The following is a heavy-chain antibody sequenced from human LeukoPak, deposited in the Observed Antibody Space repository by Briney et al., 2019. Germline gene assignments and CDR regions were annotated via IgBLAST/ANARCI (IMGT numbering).Heavy chain of an antibody. CDR2: INPNSGGT. J-gene: IGHJ4*02. Sequence: ASVKVSCKASGYTFTGYYMHWVRQAPGQGLEWMGRINPNSGGTNYVQKFQGRVTMTRDTSISTAYMELSRLRSDDTAVYYCASSLPRGPYYFDYWGQGTLVTVSS. V-gene: IGHV1-2*06. CDR1: GYTFTGYY. CDR3: ASSLPRGPYYFDY. D-gene: IGHD5-12*01.